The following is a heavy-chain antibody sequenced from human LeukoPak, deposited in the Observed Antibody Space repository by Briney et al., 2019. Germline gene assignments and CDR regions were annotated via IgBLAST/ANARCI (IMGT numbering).Heavy chain of an antibody. J-gene: IGHJ1*01. CDR3: ARGEDGFWSGYVEH. Sequence: GRSLRLSCAASGFTFNSYALHWVRQAPGRGLEWVAVTSYDGNNKYYAESVKGRFTISRDNSKSMLYLQMNSLRPEDTAVYYCARGEDGFWSGYVEHWGRGTLVTVSP. CDR1: GFTFNSYA. CDR2: TSYDGNNK. D-gene: IGHD3-3*01. V-gene: IGHV3-30-3*01.